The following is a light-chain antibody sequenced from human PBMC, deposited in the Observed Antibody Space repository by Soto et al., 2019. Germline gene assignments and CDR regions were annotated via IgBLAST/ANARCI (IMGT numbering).Light chain of an antibody. CDR1: QSVGTH. Sequence: EILLTQSPDTLSVSLGERATLSCRASQSVGTHLAWYQQKPGQAPRLLIFDASKRTTGTPDRFSGSGSGTEFTLTISVLQSDDLAVYYCQQKSEWRTFGKGTKVEI. V-gene: IGKV3-15*01. CDR2: DAS. CDR3: QQKSEWRT. J-gene: IGKJ1*01.